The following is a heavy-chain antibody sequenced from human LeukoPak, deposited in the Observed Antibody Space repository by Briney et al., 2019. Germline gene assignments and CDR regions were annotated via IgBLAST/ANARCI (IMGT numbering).Heavy chain of an antibody. CDR2: ISGSGGRT. D-gene: IGHD6-13*01. CDR3: AKKGESIAAAGGPLHYYYYYMDV. CDR1: GFTFSSYA. V-gene: IGHV3-23*01. J-gene: IGHJ6*03. Sequence: GGSLRLSCAASGFTFSSYAMSWVRQAPGKGLEWVSAISGSGGRTYYADSVKGRFTISRDNSKNTLYLQMNSLRAEDTAVYYCAKKGESIAAAGGPLHYYYYYMDVWGKGTTVTVSS.